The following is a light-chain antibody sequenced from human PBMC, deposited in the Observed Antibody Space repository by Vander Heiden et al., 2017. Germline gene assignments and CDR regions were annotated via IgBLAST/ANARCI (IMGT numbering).Light chain of an antibody. CDR3: SSHAGSSAV. Sequence: QSALTQPPSASGSPLQSVTIYCTGTSGDVGAYNYVSWYQQHPGKAPSLIIYDVTKRPSGVPDRLSGSKSGNTAFLTVSGLQAEDEADYYCSSHAGSSAVFGGGTTVTVL. V-gene: IGLV2-8*01. J-gene: IGLJ3*02. CDR2: DVT. CDR1: SGDVGAYNY.